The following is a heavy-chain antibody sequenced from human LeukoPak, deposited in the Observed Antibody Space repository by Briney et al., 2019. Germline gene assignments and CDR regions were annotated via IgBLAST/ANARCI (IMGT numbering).Heavy chain of an antibody. CDR2: ISSSSSYT. CDR1: GFTFSDYY. Sequence: GRSLRLSCAASGFTFSDYYMSWIRQAPGKGLEWVSYISSSSSYTNYADSVKGRFTISRDNAKNSLYLQMNSLRAEDTAVYYCARDFSQLVQNWFDPWGQGTLVTVSS. V-gene: IGHV3-11*05. J-gene: IGHJ5*02. CDR3: ARDFSQLVQNWFDP. D-gene: IGHD6-13*01.